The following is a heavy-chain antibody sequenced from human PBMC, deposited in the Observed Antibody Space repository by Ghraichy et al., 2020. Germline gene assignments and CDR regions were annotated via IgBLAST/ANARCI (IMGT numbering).Heavy chain of an antibody. CDR3: ARGREYYDILTGYYNLGFDY. V-gene: IGHV3-7*03. CDR1: GFTFSSYW. CDR2: IKQDGSEK. Sequence: GSLRLSCAASGFTFSSYWMSWVRQAPGKGLEWVANIKQDGSEKYYVDSVKGRFTISRDNAKNSLYLQMNSLRAEDTAVYYCARGREYYDILTGYYNLGFDYWGQGTLVTVSS. D-gene: IGHD3-9*01. J-gene: IGHJ4*02.